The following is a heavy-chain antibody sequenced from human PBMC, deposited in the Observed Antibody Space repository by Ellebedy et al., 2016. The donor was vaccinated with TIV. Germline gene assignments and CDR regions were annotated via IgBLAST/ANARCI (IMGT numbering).Heavy chain of an antibody. Sequence: GESLKISXKGSGYSFTSYWIGWVRQMPGKGLEWMGIIYPGDSDTRYSPSFQGQVTISADKSISTAYLQWSSLKASDTAMYYCARFGDGGYSGYEFDYWGQGTLVTVSS. CDR2: IYPGDSDT. V-gene: IGHV5-51*01. D-gene: IGHD5-12*01. J-gene: IGHJ4*02. CDR1: GYSFTSYW. CDR3: ARFGDGGYSGYEFDY.